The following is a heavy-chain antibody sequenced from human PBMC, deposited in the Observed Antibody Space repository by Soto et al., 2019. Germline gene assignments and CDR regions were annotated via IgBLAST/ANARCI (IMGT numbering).Heavy chain of an antibody. CDR3: AHLSIAALDFDY. D-gene: IGHD6-6*01. CDR2: IYWDDDK. Sequence: QITLKESGPTLVKPTQTLTLTCTFSGFSLSTSGVGVGWIRQPPGKALEWLALIYWDDDKRYSPSLKSRLTITKDTSKNQVVLNMTNMDPVDTATYYCAHLSIAALDFDYWGQGTLVTVSS. V-gene: IGHV2-5*02. CDR1: GFSLSTSGVG. J-gene: IGHJ4*02.